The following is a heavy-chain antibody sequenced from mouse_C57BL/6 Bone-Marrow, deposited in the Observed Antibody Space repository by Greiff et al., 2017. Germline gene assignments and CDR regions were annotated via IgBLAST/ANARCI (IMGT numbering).Heavy chain of an antibody. J-gene: IGHJ4*01. CDR3: ARDLLGPRQDAMDY. CDR1: GYTFTGYW. V-gene: IGHV1-9*01. Sequence: VQLVESGAELMKPGASVKLSCKATGYTFTGYWIEWVKQRPGHGLAWIGEILPGSGSTNYNEKFKGKATFTADTSANTADMQLSSLTTEDSAIYDCARDLLGPRQDAMDYWGQGTSVTVSS. CDR2: ILPGSGST. D-gene: IGHD2-2*01.